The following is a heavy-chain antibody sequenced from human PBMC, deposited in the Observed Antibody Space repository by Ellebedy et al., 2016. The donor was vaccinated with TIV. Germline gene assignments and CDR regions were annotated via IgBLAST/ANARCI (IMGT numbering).Heavy chain of an antibody. V-gene: IGHV3-48*04. J-gene: IGHJ4*01. CDR2: ISRSDNTL. D-gene: IGHD6-19*01. CDR3: ARADRSGWFFDS. CDR1: GFTFSRYS. Sequence: GESLKISCEASGFTFSRYSMNWVRQAPGKGLEWVSYISRSDNTLYYADSVKGRFIIARDNAKNSLYLQMNSLRAEDTAVYFCARADRSGWFFDSWGHGTLVTVSS.